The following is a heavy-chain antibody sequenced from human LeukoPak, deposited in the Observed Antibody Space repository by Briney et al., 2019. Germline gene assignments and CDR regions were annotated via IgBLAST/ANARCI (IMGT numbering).Heavy chain of an antibody. V-gene: IGHV3-53*01. CDR3: ARDIAVAGTSEVDYYYYGMDV. CDR1: GFTVSSNY. D-gene: IGHD6-19*01. J-gene: IGHJ6*02. Sequence: PGGSLRLSCAASGFTVSSNYMSWVRQAPGQGLEWVSVIYSGGSTYYADSVKGRFTISRDNSKNTLYLQMNSLRAEDTAVYYCARDIAVAGTSEVDYYYYGMDVWGQGTTVTVSS. CDR2: IYSGGST.